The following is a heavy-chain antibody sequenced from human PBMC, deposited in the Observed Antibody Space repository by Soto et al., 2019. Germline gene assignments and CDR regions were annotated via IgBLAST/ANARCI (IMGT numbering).Heavy chain of an antibody. Sequence: SETLSLTCGVSGDTISTGGYSWAWIRQPPGKALEWIGHTYHSGNPYYNPSLKSRVIISVDRSKNQFSLKVSSVTAADTAVYYCARHGRSSSSWLNYYYYYGMDVWGQGTTVTVSS. CDR2: TYHSGNP. D-gene: IGHD6-13*01. V-gene: IGHV4-30-2*01. CDR1: GDTISTGGYS. J-gene: IGHJ6*02. CDR3: ARHGRSSSSWLNYYYYYGMDV.